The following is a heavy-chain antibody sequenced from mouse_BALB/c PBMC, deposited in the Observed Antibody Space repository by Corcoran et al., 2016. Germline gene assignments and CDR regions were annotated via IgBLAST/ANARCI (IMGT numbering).Heavy chain of an antibody. J-gene: IGHJ2*01. V-gene: IGHV9-4*02. CDR2: INTHSGVP. Sequence: QIQLVQSGPELKKPGETVRISCKASGYTFTTAGMQWVQKMPGKGLKWIGWINTHSGVPKYAEDFKGRFAFSLETSASTAYLQISNLKNEDMATYFCARFTTAYYFDYWGQGTTLTVSS. D-gene: IGHD1-2*01. CDR3: ARFTTAYYFDY. CDR1: GYTFTTAG.